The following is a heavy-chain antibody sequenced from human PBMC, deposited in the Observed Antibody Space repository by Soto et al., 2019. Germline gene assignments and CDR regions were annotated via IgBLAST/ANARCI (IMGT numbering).Heavy chain of an antibody. CDR1: GFTFSSYW. D-gene: IGHD3-22*01. CDR3: ASPYYYDSSGYYM. J-gene: IGHJ4*02. V-gene: IGHV3-74*01. CDR2: INSDGSST. Sequence: GGSLRLSCAASGFTFSSYWMHWVRQAPGKGLVWVSRINSDGSSTSYADSVKGRFTISRDNAKNTLYLQMNSLRAEDTAVYYCASPYYYDSSGYYMWGQGTLVTVSS.